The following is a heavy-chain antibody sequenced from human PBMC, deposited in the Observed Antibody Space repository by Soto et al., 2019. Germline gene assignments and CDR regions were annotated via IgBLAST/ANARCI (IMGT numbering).Heavy chain of an antibody. CDR1: GYTFTSYD. V-gene: IGHV1-8*01. CDR2: MNPNSGNT. J-gene: IGHJ6*02. Sequence: ASVKVSCKASGYTFTSYDINWVRQATGQGLEWMGWMNPNSGNTGYAQKFQGRVTMTRNTSISTAYMELSSLRSEDTAVYYCAKGRSYYYYYGVDVWGQGTTVTVSS. CDR3: AKGRSYYYYYGVDV.